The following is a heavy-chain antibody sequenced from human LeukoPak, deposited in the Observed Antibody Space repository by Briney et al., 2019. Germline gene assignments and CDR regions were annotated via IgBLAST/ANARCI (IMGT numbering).Heavy chain of an antibody. J-gene: IGHJ4*02. CDR2: ISGSGGST. V-gene: IGHV3-23*01. CDR1: GLTVSTDY. Sequence: GSLRLSCAASGLTVSTDYMSWVRQAPGKGLEWVSAISGSGGSTYYADSVKGRFTISRDNSKNTLYLQMNSLRAEDTAVYYCAKDRYSSGWYGDPTALFDYWGQGTLVTVSS. D-gene: IGHD6-19*01. CDR3: AKDRYSSGWYGDPTALFDY.